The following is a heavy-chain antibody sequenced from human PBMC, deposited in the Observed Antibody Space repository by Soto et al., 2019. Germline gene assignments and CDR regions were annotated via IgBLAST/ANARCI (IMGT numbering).Heavy chain of an antibody. CDR3: ASLSRDGYNEADY. V-gene: IGHV1-69*06. CDR2: IIPIFGTA. J-gene: IGHJ4*02. CDR1: GGTFSSYA. D-gene: IGHD5-12*01. Sequence: ASVKVSCKASGGTFSSYAISWVRQAPGQGLEWMGGIIPIFGTANYAQKFQGRVTITADKSTSTAYMELSSLRSEDTAVYYCASLSRDGYNEADYWGQGTLVIVSS.